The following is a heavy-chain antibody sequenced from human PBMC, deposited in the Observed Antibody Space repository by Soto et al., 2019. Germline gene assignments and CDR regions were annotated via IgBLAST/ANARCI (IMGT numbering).Heavy chain of an antibody. Sequence: ELQLVESGGGLVQPGGSLTLSCAASGFIFSDYEVDWVRQAPGKGLEWIAYISDGGKTIYYAAPVKGRFTISRDDAKNSLYLQTNYLSAEDTAVYFCVKEYCTGGTCFDAFDLWGQGTMVTVSS. CDR3: VKEYCTGGTCFDAFDL. CDR1: GFIFSDYE. V-gene: IGHV3-48*03. D-gene: IGHD2-8*02. J-gene: IGHJ3*01. CDR2: ISDGGKTI.